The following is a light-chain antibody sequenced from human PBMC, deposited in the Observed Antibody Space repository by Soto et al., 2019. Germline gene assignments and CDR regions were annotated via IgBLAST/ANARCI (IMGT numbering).Light chain of an antibody. J-gene: IGLJ2*01. CDR2: LNSDGSH. Sequence: QLVLTQSPSASASLGASVKLTCTLSSGHSSYAIAWHQQQPEKGPRYLMKLNSDGSHSKGDGIPDRFSGSSSGAERYLTISSLQSEDEADYYCQTWGTGPNVVFGGGTKLTVL. CDR1: SGHSSYA. V-gene: IGLV4-69*01. CDR3: QTWGTGPNVV.